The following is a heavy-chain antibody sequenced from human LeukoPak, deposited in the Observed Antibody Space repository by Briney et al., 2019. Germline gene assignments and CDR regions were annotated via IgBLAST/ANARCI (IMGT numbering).Heavy chain of an antibody. V-gene: IGHV4-30-4*01. Sequence: PSETLSLTCTVSGGSISSYYWSWVRQPPGKGLEWIGYIYYSGSTYYNPSLKSRVTISVDTSKNQFSLKLSSVTAADTAVYYCARGGRLPFDYWGQGTLVTVSS. J-gene: IGHJ4*02. CDR1: GGSISSYY. CDR3: ARGGRLPFDY. D-gene: IGHD3-16*01. CDR2: IYYSGST.